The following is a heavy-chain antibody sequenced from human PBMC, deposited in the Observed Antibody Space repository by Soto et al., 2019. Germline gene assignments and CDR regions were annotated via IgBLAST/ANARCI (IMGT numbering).Heavy chain of an antibody. V-gene: IGHV3-23*01. J-gene: IGHJ4*02. CDR3: AKGGQQWNFDY. CDR2: ISGSGGST. Sequence: EVQLLESGGGLVQPGGSLRLSCAASGFTFSSYAMSWVRQAPGKGLEWVAAISGSGGSTYYADSVKGRFTISRDNSKNTLYLQINSLRAEDTAVDHCAKGGQQWNFDYWGQGTLVTVSS. CDR1: GFTFSSYA. D-gene: IGHD6-19*01.